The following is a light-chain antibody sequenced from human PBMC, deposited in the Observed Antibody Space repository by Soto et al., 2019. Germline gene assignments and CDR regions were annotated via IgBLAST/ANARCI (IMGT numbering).Light chain of an antibody. CDR3: QQYNRYSRT. CDR1: QSINNW. V-gene: IGKV1-5*03. CDR2: EAS. J-gene: IGKJ1*01. Sequence: DIQMTQSPSTLSASVGDRVTITCRASQSINNWLAWYQQKPGSAPKLLIYEASSLESGVPSRFSGSGSGTEFTLTISSLQPDDVATYYCQQYNRYSRTFGQGTKVDIK.